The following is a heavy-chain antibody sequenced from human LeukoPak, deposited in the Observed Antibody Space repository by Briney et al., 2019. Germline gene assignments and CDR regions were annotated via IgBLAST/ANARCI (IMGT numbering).Heavy chain of an antibody. D-gene: IGHD1-7*01. CDR2: IYHSGST. V-gene: IGHV4-39*01. CDR3: ARTNYGRRWFDP. CDR1: GGSISSSGYY. J-gene: IGHJ5*02. Sequence: SETLSLTCTVSGGSISSSGYYWVWIRQPPGKGLERIGSIYHSGSTYYNPSLKSRITISVDTSKNQFSLKLSSVTAADTAVYYCARTNYGRRWFDPWGQGTLATVSS.